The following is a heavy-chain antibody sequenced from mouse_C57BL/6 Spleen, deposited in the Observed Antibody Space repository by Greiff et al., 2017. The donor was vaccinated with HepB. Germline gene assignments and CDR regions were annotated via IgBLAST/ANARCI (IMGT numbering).Heavy chain of an antibody. V-gene: IGHV1-53*01. J-gene: IGHJ4*01. D-gene: IGHD2-4*01. Sequence: QVQLQQPGTELVKPGASVKLSCKASGYTFTSYWMHWVKQRPGQGLEWIGNINPSNGGTNYNEKFKSKATLTVDKSSSTAYMQLSSLASEDSAVYYCARWVYDYDVGGYYAMDYWGQGTSVTVSS. CDR3: ARWVYDYDVGGYYAMDY. CDR2: INPSNGGT. CDR1: GYTFTSYW.